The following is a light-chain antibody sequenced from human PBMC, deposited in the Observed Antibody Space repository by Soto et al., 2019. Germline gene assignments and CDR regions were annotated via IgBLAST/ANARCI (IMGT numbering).Light chain of an antibody. Sequence: MQGTQSPSSLSSSVGYRVTMSCXVSQSISGHLNWYQQKPGKAPNLLIFDASSLQSGVPSRFSGRGSGAEYTLTISSLQPEDFATYFCQPSYSNFPITFGQGGRPEIK. CDR2: DAS. J-gene: IGKJ5*01. V-gene: IGKV1-39*01. CDR3: QPSYSNFPIT. CDR1: QSISGH.